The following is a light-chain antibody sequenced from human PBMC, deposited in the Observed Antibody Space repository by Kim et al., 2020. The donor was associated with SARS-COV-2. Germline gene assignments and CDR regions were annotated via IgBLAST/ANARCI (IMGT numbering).Light chain of an antibody. Sequence: SVSPGESANPSCRASQSVSSNIAWYQQRPCQAPRLLIYCASTRATGIPARFSGSGSGTEFALTIRSLQSEDFAVYYCQKYNNWPYTFGQGTKLEI. J-gene: IGKJ2*01. CDR2: CAS. V-gene: IGKV3-15*01. CDR1: QSVSSN. CDR3: QKYNNWPYT.